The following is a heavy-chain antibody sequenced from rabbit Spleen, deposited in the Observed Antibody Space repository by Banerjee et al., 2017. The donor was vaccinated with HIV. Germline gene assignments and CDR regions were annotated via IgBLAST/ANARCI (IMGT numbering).Heavy chain of an antibody. Sequence: QEQLEESGGGLVKPEGSLTLTCTASGFSFSDRDVMCWVRQAPGKGLEWIACINTATAKVVYASWVNGRFTISKTSSTTVTLQTTSPTAADTATYCCARDVAGVIGGNFKLWGPGTLVTVS. D-gene: IGHD4-1*01. CDR1: GFSFSDRDV. V-gene: IGHV1S45*01. J-gene: IGHJ4*01. CDR2: INTATAKV. CDR3: ARDVAGVIGGNFKL.